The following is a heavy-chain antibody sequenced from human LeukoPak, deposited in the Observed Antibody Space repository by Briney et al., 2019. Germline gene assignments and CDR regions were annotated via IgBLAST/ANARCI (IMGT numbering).Heavy chain of an antibody. CDR2: IYRSGST. CDR3: AAAAVAVDY. Sequence: KTSETLSLTCAVSGASISSNNWWNWVRQPPGKGLEWIGEIYRSGSTNYSPSLKSRITISVDKSKNHFSLKLTSVTAADTAIYYCAAAAVAVDYWGQGTLVTVSS. D-gene: IGHD6-19*01. J-gene: IGHJ4*02. CDR1: GASISSNNW. V-gene: IGHV4-4*02.